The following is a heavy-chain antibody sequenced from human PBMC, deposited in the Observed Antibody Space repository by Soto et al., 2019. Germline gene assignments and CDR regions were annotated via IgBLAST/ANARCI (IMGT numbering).Heavy chain of an antibody. CDR1: GYTFTSYA. V-gene: IGHV1-3*01. Sequence: ASVKVSCKASGYTFTSYAMHWVRQAPGQRLEWMGWINAGNGNTKYSQKFQGRVTITRDTSASTAYMELSSLRSEDTAVYYCARHTKGRETIFGVAHYYFDYWGQGTLVTVSS. J-gene: IGHJ4*02. CDR2: INAGNGNT. CDR3: ARHTKGRETIFGVAHYYFDY. D-gene: IGHD3-3*01.